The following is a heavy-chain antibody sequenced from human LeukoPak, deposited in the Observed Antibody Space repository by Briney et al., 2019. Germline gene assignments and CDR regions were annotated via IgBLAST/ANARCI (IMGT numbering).Heavy chain of an antibody. D-gene: IGHD6-6*01. Sequence: SETLSLTCIVSGGSITSSSYYWGWIRQPPGKGLEWIGTVSYTGSTYYRPSLKSRVTISVDTSNYHFSLKLTSVTAADTAVYYCARQLAVSARLGWFDPWGQGTLVTVSS. CDR3: ARQLAVSARLGWFDP. J-gene: IGHJ5*02. V-gene: IGHV4-39*01. CDR2: VSYTGST. CDR1: GGSITSSSYY.